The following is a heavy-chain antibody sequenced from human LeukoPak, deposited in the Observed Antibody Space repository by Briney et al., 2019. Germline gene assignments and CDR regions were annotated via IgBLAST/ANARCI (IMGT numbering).Heavy chain of an antibody. CDR1: GYTFTGYY. V-gene: IGHV1-2*02. CDR3: ARVRGDGSGSYYSYYYYYMDV. D-gene: IGHD3-10*01. Sequence: GASVKVSCKAFGYTFTGYYMHWVRQAPGQGLEWMGWINPNSGGTNYAQKFQGRVTMTRDTSISTAYMELSRLRSDDTAVYYCARVRGDGSGSYYSYYYYYMDVWGKGTTVTVSS. CDR2: INPNSGGT. J-gene: IGHJ6*03.